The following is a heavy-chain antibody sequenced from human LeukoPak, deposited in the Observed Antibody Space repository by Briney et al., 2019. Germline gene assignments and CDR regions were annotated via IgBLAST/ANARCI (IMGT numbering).Heavy chain of an antibody. CDR3: ARHKSPGTSPEGWFDP. V-gene: IGHV4-59*08. J-gene: IGHJ5*02. CDR2: IYYSGST. D-gene: IGHD1-1*01. CDR1: GGSISSYY. Sequence: SETLSLTCTVSGGSISSYYWSWIRQPPGKGLEWIGYIYYSGSTNYNPSLKSRVTISVDTSKNQFSLKLSSVTAADTAVYYCARHKSPGTSPEGWFDPWGQGTLVTVSS.